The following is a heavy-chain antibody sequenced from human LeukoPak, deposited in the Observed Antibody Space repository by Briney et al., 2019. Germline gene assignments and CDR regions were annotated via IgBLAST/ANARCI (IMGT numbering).Heavy chain of an antibody. CDR1: GVTISSSSAY. Sequence: SSETLSLTCTVSGVTISSSSAYWGRMRQPPGKGLEWIGSIDGSKNTYYNQYLKSRVTISEDTSKNQSSLTLGSVSDTDTAVYYCVSPRGFSYGYFDYWGQGTLVTVSS. D-gene: IGHD5-18*01. CDR2: IDGSKNT. J-gene: IGHJ4*02. CDR3: VSPRGFSYGYFDY. V-gene: IGHV4-39*01.